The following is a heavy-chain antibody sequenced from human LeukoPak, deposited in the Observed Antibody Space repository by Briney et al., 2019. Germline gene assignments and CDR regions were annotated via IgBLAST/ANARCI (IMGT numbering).Heavy chain of an antibody. D-gene: IGHD3-22*01. CDR2: IYYSGST. CDR1: GGSISSSSYY. Sequence: SETLSLTCTVSGGSISSSSYYWGWIRQPPGKGLEWIGSIYYSGSTYYNPSLKSRVTISVDTSKNQFSLKLSSVTAADTAVYYCARWAPSTMIVGDGFDYWGQGTLVTVSS. V-gene: IGHV4-39*07. J-gene: IGHJ4*02. CDR3: ARWAPSTMIVGDGFDY.